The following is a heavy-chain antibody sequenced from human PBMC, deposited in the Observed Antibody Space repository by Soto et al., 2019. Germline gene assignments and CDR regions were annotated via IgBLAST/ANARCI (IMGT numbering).Heavy chain of an antibody. CDR1: GGSISSSSYY. J-gene: IGHJ4*02. D-gene: IGHD3-22*01. CDR2: IYYSGKT. V-gene: IGHV4-39*01. Sequence: QLQLQESGPGLVKPSETLSLTCTVSGGSISSSSYYWAWIRQPPGKGLEWIGSIYYSGKTYYNPSLKSRVAISVDTSKNQFSLRLSSVTAADTTVYYCARLIHCLTTACYFVYWGQGTLVTVSS. CDR3: ARLIHCLTTACYFVY.